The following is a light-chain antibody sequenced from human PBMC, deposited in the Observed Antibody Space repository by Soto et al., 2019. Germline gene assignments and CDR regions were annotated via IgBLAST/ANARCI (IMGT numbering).Light chain of an antibody. CDR2: LNSDGSH. CDR3: QTWGTGIQV. V-gene: IGLV4-69*01. J-gene: IGLJ2*01. Sequence: QSVLTQSPSASASLGASVKLTCTLSSGHSSYAIAWHQQQPEKGPRYLMKLNSDGSHSKGDGIPDRFSGSSSGAERYLTISSLPSEDEADYYRQTWGTGIQVFGGGTQLTVL. CDR1: SGHSSYA.